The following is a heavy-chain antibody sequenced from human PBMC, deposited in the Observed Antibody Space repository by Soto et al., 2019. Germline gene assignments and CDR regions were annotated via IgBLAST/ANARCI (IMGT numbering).Heavy chain of an antibody. CDR1: GYTFTSYG. J-gene: IGHJ6*02. CDR3: ARDSNPFGVVVRGPEKQKYGMDV. V-gene: IGHV1-18*01. Sequence: ASVKVSCKASGYTFTSYGISWVRQAPGQGLEWMGWISAYNGNTNYAQKLQGRVTMTTDTSTSTAYMELRSLTSDDTGVYYCARDSNPFGVVVRGPEKQKYGMDVWGQGTTVTVSS. D-gene: IGHD3-3*01. CDR2: ISAYNGNT.